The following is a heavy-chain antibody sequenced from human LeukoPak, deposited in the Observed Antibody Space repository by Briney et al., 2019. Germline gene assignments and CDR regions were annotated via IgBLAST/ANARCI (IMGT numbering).Heavy chain of an antibody. D-gene: IGHD3-16*01. CDR1: GFTFSSYE. V-gene: IGHV3-48*03. Sequence: PGGSLRLSCAASGFTFSSYEMNWVRQAPGKGPEWVSYTSRSGSTIYYAGSVKGRFTISRDNAKNSLYLQMNSLRVEDTAVYYCASGGAVDDLFQHWGQGTLVTVSS. CDR3: ASGGAVDDLFQH. J-gene: IGHJ1*01. CDR2: TSRSGSTI.